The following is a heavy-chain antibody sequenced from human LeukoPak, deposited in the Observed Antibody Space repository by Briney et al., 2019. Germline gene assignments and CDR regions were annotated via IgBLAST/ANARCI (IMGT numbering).Heavy chain of an antibody. CDR2: ISYDGSNK. CDR1: GFTFSSYG. CDR3: AKARGLLWFGELFILDY. V-gene: IGHV3-30*18. J-gene: IGHJ4*02. D-gene: IGHD3-10*01. Sequence: GGSLRLSCAASGFTFSSYGMHWVRQAPGKGLEWVAVISYDGSNKYYADSVKGRLTISRDNSKNTLYLQMNSLRAEDTAVYYCAKARGLLWFGELFILDYWGQGTLVTVSS.